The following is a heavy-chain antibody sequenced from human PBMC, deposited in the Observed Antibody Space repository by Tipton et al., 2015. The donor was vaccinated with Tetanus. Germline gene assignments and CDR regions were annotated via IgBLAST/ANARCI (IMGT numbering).Heavy chain of an antibody. CDR2: ISGSGGST. V-gene: IGHV3-23*01. Sequence: SLRLSCAASGFTFSSYAMSWVRQAPGKGLEWVSAISGSGGSTYYADSVKGRFTISRDNSKNTLYLQMNSLRAKDTAVYYCAKDSPYSYYYDSSGYTDYWGQGTLVTVSS. CDR1: GFTFSSYA. J-gene: IGHJ4*02. CDR3: AKDSPYSYYYDSSGYTDY. D-gene: IGHD3-22*01.